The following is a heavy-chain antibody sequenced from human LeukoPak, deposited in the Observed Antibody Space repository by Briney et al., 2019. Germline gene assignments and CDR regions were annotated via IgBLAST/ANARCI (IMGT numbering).Heavy chain of an antibody. J-gene: IGHJ4*02. CDR3: ARVRQPIFGVVIIPPPDFDY. V-gene: IGHV1-2*02. CDR2: INVNRGGT. CDR1: GYTFTDYY. Sequence: ASVKVSCKASGYTFTDYYMHWVRQAPGQGLEWMGWINVNRGGTNYAQRFQGRVTMTRDTSISTAYMELSRLRSDDTAVYYCARVRQPIFGVVIIPPPDFDYWGQGTLVTVSS. D-gene: IGHD3-3*01.